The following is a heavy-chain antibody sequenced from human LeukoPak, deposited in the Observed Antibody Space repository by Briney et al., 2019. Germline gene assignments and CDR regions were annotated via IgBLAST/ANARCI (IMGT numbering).Heavy chain of an antibody. Sequence: GASVKVSCKASGYTFTGYYMHWVRQAPGQGLEWMGWMNPNSGNTGYAQKFQGRVTMTRNTSISTAYMELSSLRAEDTAVYYCARDSGNYLDAFDIWGQGTMVTVSS. V-gene: IGHV1-8*02. CDR2: MNPNSGNT. CDR3: ARDSGNYLDAFDI. D-gene: IGHD1-7*01. CDR1: GYTFTGYY. J-gene: IGHJ3*02.